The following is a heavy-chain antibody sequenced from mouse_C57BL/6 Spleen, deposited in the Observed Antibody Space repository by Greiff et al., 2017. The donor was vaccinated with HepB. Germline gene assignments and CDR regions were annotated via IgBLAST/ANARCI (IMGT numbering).Heavy chain of an antibody. D-gene: IGHD1-1*01. Sequence: QVQLQQSGPELVKPGASVKISCKASGYAFSSSWMNWVKQRPGKGLEWIGRIYPGDGDTNYNGKFKGKATLTADKSSSTAYMQLSSLTSEDSAVYFCARQDYGSALGYWGQGTTLTVSS. J-gene: IGHJ2*01. CDR2: IYPGDGDT. CDR3: ARQDYGSALGY. V-gene: IGHV1-82*01. CDR1: GYAFSSSW.